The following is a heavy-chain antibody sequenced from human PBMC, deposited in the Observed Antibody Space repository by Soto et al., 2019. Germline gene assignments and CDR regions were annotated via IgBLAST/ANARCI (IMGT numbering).Heavy chain of an antibody. CDR2: INPNGGGT. D-gene: IGHD3-10*01. CDR1: GYKFINHY. Sequence: QVQLVQSGAEVKKPGASVKVSCKASGYKFINHYIHWVRQAPGVGLEWMGIINPNGGGTDYTKKLQDRVTMTNNTYMNSLHMDLDRHTSEETAVYFCASDSSASATSYSSVNWGQGTLVSVSS. V-gene: IGHV1-46*01. J-gene: IGHJ4*02. CDR3: ASDSSASATSYSSVN.